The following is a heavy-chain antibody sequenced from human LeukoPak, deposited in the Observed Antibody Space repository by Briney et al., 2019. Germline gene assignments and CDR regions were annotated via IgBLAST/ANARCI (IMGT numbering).Heavy chain of an antibody. D-gene: IGHD6-13*01. J-gene: IGHJ5*02. Sequence: SVKVSCKASGGTFSSYAISWVRQAPGQGLEWMGRIIPILGIANYAQKFQGRVTITADKSTSTAYMELSSLRSEDTAVYYCASIAALNWLDPWGQGTLVTVSS. V-gene: IGHV1-69*04. CDR2: IIPILGIA. CDR3: ASIAALNWLDP. CDR1: GGTFSSYA.